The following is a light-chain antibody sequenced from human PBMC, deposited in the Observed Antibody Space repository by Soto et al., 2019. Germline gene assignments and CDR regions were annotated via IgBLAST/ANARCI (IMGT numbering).Light chain of an antibody. CDR1: QSVSSY. CDR3: QQRSSWPPFT. Sequence: EIVLTQSPATLSLSPGERATLSCRASQSVSSYLAWYQQKPGQAPRLLIYDASNRATGIPARFSGSVSGTDFTLTISSLEPEDFAVYYCQQRSSWPPFTFGPGTKVDIK. CDR2: DAS. V-gene: IGKV3-11*01. J-gene: IGKJ3*01.